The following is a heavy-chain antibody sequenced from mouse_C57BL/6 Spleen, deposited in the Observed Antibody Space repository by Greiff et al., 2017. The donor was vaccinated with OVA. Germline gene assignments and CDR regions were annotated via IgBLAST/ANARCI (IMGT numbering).Heavy chain of an antibody. CDR2: IDPENGDT. CDR1: GFNIKDDY. CDR3: TTLDYYGSSYGYFDV. J-gene: IGHJ1*03. Sequence: EVQLQESGAELVRPGASVKLSCTASGFNIKDDYMHWVKQRPEQGLEWIGWIDPENGDTEYASQFQGKATITADTSSNTAYLQLSSLTSEDTAVYYCTTLDYYGSSYGYFDVWGTGTTVTVSS. V-gene: IGHV14-4*01. D-gene: IGHD1-1*01.